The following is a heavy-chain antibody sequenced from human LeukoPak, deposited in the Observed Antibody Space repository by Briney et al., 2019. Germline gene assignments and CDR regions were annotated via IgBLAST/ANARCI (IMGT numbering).Heavy chain of an antibody. J-gene: IGHJ4*02. CDR3: AKDGYYARSDY. D-gene: IGHD2/OR15-2a*01. Sequence: ETLSLTCTVSGGSISSSSYYWGWIRQPPGKGLEWVSGISGSGGSTYYADSVKGRFTISRDNSKNTLYLQMNSLRVEDTAVYYCAKDGYYARSDYWGQGTLVTVSS. CDR2: ISGSGGST. V-gene: IGHV3-23*01. CDR1: GGSISSSSYY.